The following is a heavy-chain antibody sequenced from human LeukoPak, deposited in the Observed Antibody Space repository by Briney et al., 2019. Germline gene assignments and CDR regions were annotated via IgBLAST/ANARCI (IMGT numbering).Heavy chain of an antibody. Sequence: SETLSLTCAVYGGSFSGDYWTWIRQPPGKGLEWIGEINHSGSTHYNPSLKSRVTISLDTSKNQFSLKLSSVTAADTAVYYCARRRWGYGSGSYDYWGQGTLVTVSS. J-gene: IGHJ4*02. CDR3: ARRRWGYGSGSYDY. CDR1: GGSFSGDY. D-gene: IGHD3-10*01. CDR2: INHSGST. V-gene: IGHV4-34*01.